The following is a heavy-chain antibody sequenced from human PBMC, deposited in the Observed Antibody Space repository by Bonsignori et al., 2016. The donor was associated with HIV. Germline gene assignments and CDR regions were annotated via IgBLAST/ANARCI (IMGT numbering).Heavy chain of an antibody. Sequence: EVQLVDSGGRLIQPGGSLGLSCAVSGITVSGNFMSWVRQAPGKGLEWVSTIYTNGASSYAGSVKGRFTISRDNSKNTVYLQMNSLRVDDTAVYYCARGPNFDSWGQGTLVTVSS. CDR3: ARGPNFDS. CDR1: GITVSGNF. J-gene: IGHJ4*02. CDR2: IYTNGAS. V-gene: IGHV3-53*01.